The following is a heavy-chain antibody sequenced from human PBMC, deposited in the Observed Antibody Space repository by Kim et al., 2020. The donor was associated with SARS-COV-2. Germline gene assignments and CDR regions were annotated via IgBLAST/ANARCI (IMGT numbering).Heavy chain of an antibody. CDR1: GFRFGDYA. J-gene: IGHJ3*01. CDR2: ISRKADDI. D-gene: IGHD1-1*01. Sequence: GGSLRLSCAASGFRFGDYAMHWVRQVPGKGLEWVSGISRKADDIGNADSVKGRFTISIANVKTYLFVQMHMLSSEDAALDVCAKENDDCDAFALCGLG. CDR3: AKENDDCDAFAL. V-gene: IGHV3-9*01.